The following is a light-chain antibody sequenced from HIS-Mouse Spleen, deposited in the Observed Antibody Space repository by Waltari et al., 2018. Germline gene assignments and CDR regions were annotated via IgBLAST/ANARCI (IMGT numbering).Light chain of an antibody. Sequence: DIQMTQSPSSVSASVGDRVTITCQASQGMSIRLDWEQQKPGRAPKLLIYAASSLQSGVPSRFSGSGSGTDFPRTISSLQPEDFATYYGPQANSFPARPFGGGTKVEIK. J-gene: IGKJ4*02. V-gene: IGKV1-12*01. CDR3: PQANSFPARP. CDR2: AAS. CDR1: QGMSIR.